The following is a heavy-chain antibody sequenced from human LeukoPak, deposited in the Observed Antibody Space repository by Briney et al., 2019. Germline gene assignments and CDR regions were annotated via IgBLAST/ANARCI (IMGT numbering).Heavy chain of an antibody. Sequence: PGGSLRLSCAASGFTFSSYSMNWVRQAPGKGLEWVANIKQDGSEKYYVDSVEGRFTISRDNARNSLYLQMNSLRAEDTAVYYCARDMVRGVFTTRTIDYWGQGTLVTVSS. CDR1: GFTFSSYS. CDR2: IKQDGSEK. CDR3: ARDMVRGVFTTRTIDY. J-gene: IGHJ4*02. V-gene: IGHV3-7*01. D-gene: IGHD3-10*01.